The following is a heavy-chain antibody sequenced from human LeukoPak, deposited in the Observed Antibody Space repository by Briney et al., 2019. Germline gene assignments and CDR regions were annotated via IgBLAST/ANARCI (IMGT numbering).Heavy chain of an antibody. CDR3: AKQSQYQLPTNYYGMDV. D-gene: IGHD2-2*01. V-gene: IGHV3-9*01. CDR1: GFTFSSYA. J-gene: IGHJ6*02. CDR2: ISWNSGSI. Sequence: PGGSLRLSCAASGFTFSSYAMHWVRQAPGKGLEWVSGISWNSGSIGYADSVKGRFTISRDNAKNSLYLQMNSLRAEDTALYYCAKQSQYQLPTNYYGMDVWGQGTTVTVSS.